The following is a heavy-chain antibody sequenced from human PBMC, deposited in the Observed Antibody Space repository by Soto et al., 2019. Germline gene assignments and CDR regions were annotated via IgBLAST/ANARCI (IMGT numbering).Heavy chain of an antibody. CDR3: ARYRSTANFDY. J-gene: IGHJ4*02. V-gene: IGHV4-39*01. CDR1: GASISTSNYF. Sequence: PSETLSLTCAVSGASISTSNYFWGWIRQPPGEGLEWIGTIYYNGNTYYNPSLKSRLTISVDTSKNQFSLNLSSVTATDTAIYYCARYRSTANFDYWGQGALVTVSS. CDR2: IYYNGNT. D-gene: IGHD2-8*01.